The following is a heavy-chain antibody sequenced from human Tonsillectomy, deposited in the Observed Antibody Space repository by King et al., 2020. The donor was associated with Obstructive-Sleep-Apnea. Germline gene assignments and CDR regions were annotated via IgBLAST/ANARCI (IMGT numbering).Heavy chain of an antibody. V-gene: IGHV4-59*08. Sequence: QVQLQESGPGLVKPSETLSLTCTVSGGSISNYYWSWIRQPPGKGLEWIGYMYYSGNTNYNPSLKSRVTISADTSKIQFSLRLSSVTAADTAIYYCARHRGGEDSGGYGDYFDYWGQGTLVTVSS. D-gene: IGHD5-12*01. CDR2: MYYSGNT. CDR1: GGSISNYY. J-gene: IGHJ4*02. CDR3: ARHRGGEDSGGYGDYFDY.